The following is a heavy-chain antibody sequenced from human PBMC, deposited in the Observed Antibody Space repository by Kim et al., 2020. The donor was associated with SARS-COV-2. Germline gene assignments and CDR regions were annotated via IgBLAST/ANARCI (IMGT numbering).Heavy chain of an antibody. J-gene: IGHJ4*02. D-gene: IGHD3-9*01. V-gene: IGHV4-31*03. CDR2: IYYSGST. Sequence: SETLSLTCTVSGGSISSGGYYWSWIRQHPGKGLEWIGYIYYSGSTYYNPSLKSRVTISVDTSKNQFSLKLSSVTAADTAVYYCARSSPRSYYDILTGYWHPFDYWGQGTLVTVSS. CDR3: ARSSPRSYYDILTGYWHPFDY. CDR1: GGSISSGGYY.